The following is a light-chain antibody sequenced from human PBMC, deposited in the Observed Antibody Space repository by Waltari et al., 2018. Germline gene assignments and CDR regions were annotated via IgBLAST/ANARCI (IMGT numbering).Light chain of an antibody. Sequence: QSALTQPASVSGSPGQSITISCTGTSSDVGSYNLVSWYQQHPGKAPKLMIYEVSKRPSVVSNRFSGSKSGNTASLTISGLQAEDEADYYCCSYAGSSTRFGGGTKLTVL. J-gene: IGLJ2*01. CDR3: CSYAGSSTR. CDR2: EVS. CDR1: SSDVGSYNL. V-gene: IGLV2-23*02.